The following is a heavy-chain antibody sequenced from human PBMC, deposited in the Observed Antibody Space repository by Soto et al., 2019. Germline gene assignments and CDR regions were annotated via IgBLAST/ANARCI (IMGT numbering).Heavy chain of an antibody. CDR1: GFTFDDYA. D-gene: IGHD1-1*01. J-gene: IGHJ4*02. CDR3: AKFGMATTKRSPPYYIDY. V-gene: IGHV3-9*01. Sequence: PGGSLRLSCAASGFTFDDYAMHWVRQAPVKVLEWVSGISWNSGSIGYADSLKVRFTFSRDNSKNTLYLQMNSLRAEDTAVYYCAKFGMATTKRSPPYYIDYWGQGALVTVSS. CDR2: ISWNSGSI.